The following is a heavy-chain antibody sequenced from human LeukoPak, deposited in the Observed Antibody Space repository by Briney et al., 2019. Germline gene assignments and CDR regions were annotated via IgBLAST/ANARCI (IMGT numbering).Heavy chain of an antibody. CDR3: ARGFRAVAAWGEAFEY. J-gene: IGHJ4*02. Sequence: GSSLTLLCAPSGFTYSIYPMHWVRQAPGKGLEWVAVISYDGSNKYYADSVKGRFTISRDSSKNTLYLQMNSLRAEDTAVYYCARGFRAVAAWGEAFEYWGQGTLVTVSS. CDR1: GFTYSIYP. CDR2: ISYDGSNK. D-gene: IGHD6-19*01. V-gene: IGHV3-30*04.